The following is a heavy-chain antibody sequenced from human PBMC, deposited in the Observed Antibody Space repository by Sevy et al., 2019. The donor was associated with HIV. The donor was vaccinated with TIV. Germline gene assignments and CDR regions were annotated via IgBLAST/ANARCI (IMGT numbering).Heavy chain of an antibody. Sequence: GGSLRLSCAASGFTFSKYWMGWVRQAPGKGLEWVANIKQDAVQEDCGDSVKGRFTISRDNAKNSLYLQMNSLRAEDTAVYFCARDDGNYYFHYWGQGTLVTVSS. V-gene: IGHV3-7*01. CDR3: ARDDGNYYFHY. J-gene: IGHJ4*02. CDR1: GFTFSKYW. CDR2: IKQDAVQE. D-gene: IGHD1-7*01.